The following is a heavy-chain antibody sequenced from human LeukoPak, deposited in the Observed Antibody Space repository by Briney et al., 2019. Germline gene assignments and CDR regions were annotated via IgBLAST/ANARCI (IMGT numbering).Heavy chain of an antibody. D-gene: IGHD5-12*01. J-gene: IGHJ4*02. CDR2: ISSSSSSYI. Sequence: GGSLRLSCAASGFTFSSYSMNWVRQAPGKGLEWVSSISSSSSSYIYYADSVKGRFTISRDNAKNSLYLQMNSLRAEDTAVYYCARVQVATTKLVDYWGQGTLVTVSS. V-gene: IGHV3-21*01. CDR3: ARVQVATTKLVDY. CDR1: GFTFSSYS.